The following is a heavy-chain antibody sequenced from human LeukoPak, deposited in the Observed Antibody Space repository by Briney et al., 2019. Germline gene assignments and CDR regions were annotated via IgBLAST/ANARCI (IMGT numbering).Heavy chain of an antibody. D-gene: IGHD5-12*01. J-gene: IGHJ5*02. V-gene: IGHV3-33*01. Sequence: GGSLRLSCAASGFTFSSYGMHWVRQAPGKGLEWVAVIWYDGSNKYYADSVKGRFTISRDNSKNTLYLQMNSLRAEDTAVYYCARDYGTEKGVANWFDPWGQGTLVTVSS. CDR2: IWYDGSNK. CDR3: ARDYGTEKGVANWFDP. CDR1: GFTFSSYG.